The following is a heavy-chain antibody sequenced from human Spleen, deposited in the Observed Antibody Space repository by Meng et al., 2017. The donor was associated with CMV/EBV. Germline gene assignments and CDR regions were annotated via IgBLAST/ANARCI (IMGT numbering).Heavy chain of an antibody. V-gene: IGHV1-69*05. CDR1: GGTFSSYA. CDR3: ARATEQAVAYYYGMDV. J-gene: IGHJ6*02. D-gene: IGHD6-13*01. Sequence: SVKVSCKASGGTFSSYAISWVRQAPGQGLEWMGGLIPIFGTANYAQKFQGRVTITTDESTSTAYMELSSLRSEDTAVYYCARATEQAVAYYYGMDVWGQGTTGTVSS. CDR2: LIPIFGTA.